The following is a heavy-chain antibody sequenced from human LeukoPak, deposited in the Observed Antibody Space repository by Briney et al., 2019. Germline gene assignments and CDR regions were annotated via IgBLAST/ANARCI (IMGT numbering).Heavy chain of an antibody. D-gene: IGHD3-10*01. CDR1: GGSFSGYY. Sequence: PSETLSLTCAVYGGSFSGYYWSWIRQPPGKGLEWIGEINHSGSTNYNPSLKSRVTISVDTSKNQFPLKLTSVTAADTAVYYCARLTKNDSGSFRFGKKKRGYMDVWGKGTTVTISS. CDR3: ARLTKNDSGSFRFGKKKRGYMDV. V-gene: IGHV4-34*01. CDR2: INHSGST. J-gene: IGHJ6*03.